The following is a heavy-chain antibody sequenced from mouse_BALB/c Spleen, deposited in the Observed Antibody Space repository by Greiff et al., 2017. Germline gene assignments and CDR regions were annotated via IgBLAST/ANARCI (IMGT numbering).Heavy chain of an antibody. D-gene: IGHD2-4*01. Sequence: QVQLKESGPGLVQPSQSLSITCTVSGFSLTSYGVHWVRQSPGKGLEWLGVIWSGGSTDYNAAFISRLSISKDNSKSQVFFKMNSLQANDTAIYYCARTLITTPYAMDYWGQGTSVTVSS. CDR1: GFSLTSYG. J-gene: IGHJ4*01. CDR3: ARTLITTPYAMDY. V-gene: IGHV2-2*02. CDR2: IWSGGST.